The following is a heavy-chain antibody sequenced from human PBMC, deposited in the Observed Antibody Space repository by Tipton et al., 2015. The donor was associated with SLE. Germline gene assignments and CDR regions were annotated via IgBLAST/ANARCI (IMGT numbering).Heavy chain of an antibody. V-gene: IGHV3-48*01. D-gene: IGHD2-8*02. Sequence: SLRLSCAASGFTFSSYSMNWVRQAPGKGLEWVSYITSSNIIYYADSVKGRFTVSRDNAKNSLYLQMNSLRAEDTAVYYCARVGIVLADWGQGTLVTVSS. CDR1: GFTFSSYS. J-gene: IGHJ4*02. CDR3: ARVGIVLAD. CDR2: ITSSNII.